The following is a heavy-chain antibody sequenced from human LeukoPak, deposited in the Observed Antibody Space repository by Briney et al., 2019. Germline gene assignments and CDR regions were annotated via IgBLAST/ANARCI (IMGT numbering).Heavy chain of an antibody. CDR1: GYTFTSYY. J-gene: IGHJ5*02. CDR2: INPSGGST. CDR3: ARCYCSGGSCNNWFDP. Sequence: ASVKVSCKASGYTFTSYYMHWVRQAPGQGLEWMGIINPSGGSTSYAQKFQGRVTMTRDMSTSTVYMELGSLRSEDTAVYYCARCYCSGGSCNNWFDPWGQGTLVTVSS. D-gene: IGHD2-15*01. V-gene: IGHV1-46*01.